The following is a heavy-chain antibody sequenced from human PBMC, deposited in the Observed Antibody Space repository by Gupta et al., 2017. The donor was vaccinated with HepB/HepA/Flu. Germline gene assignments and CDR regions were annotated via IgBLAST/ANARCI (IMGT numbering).Heavy chain of an antibody. V-gene: IGHV3-9*03. CDR1: GFTFNNYA. J-gene: IGHJ4*02. Sequence: EVQLVESGGGLVQPGRSLRLSCAASGFTFNNYAMHWVRQAPGKGLEWVSGISWNSGNIGYADSVKCRFTISRDNAKNSLYLQMNSLRAEDMAFYYCASLDRLGDYWGQGTLVTVSS. CDR3: ASLDRLGDY. CDR2: ISWNSGNI.